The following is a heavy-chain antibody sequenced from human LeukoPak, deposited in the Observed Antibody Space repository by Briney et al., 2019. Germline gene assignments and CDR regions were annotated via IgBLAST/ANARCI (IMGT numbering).Heavy chain of an antibody. CDR1: GGSISNYY. V-gene: IGHV4-59*01. CDR3: ARGFCSNTRCYKEMATILPDY. D-gene: IGHD2-2*02. Sequence: SETLSLTCTVSGGSISNYYWTWIRQPPGKGLEWIGYIFYSGSTNYNPSLKSRVTISVDTSKNQFSLKLSSVTAADTAVYYCARGFCSNTRCYKEMATILPDYWGQGTLVTVSS. J-gene: IGHJ4*02. CDR2: IFYSGST.